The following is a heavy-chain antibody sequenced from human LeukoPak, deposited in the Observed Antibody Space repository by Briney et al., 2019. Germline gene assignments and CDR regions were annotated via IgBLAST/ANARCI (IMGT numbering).Heavy chain of an antibody. Sequence: SETLSLTCAVYGGSSSGYYWSWIRQPPGEGLEWIGEINHSGSTNYNPSLKSRVTISVDTSKNQFSLQMSSVTAADTAVYYCARFPPHSRAAAAGTLYHRGAFDIWGQGTMVTVSS. J-gene: IGHJ3*02. CDR1: GGSSSGYY. D-gene: IGHD6-13*01. V-gene: IGHV4-34*01. CDR3: ARFPPHSRAAAAGTLYHRGAFDI. CDR2: INHSGST.